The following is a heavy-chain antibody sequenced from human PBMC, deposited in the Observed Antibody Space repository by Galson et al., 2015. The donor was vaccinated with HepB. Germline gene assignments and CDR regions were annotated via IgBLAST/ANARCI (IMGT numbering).Heavy chain of an antibody. CDR2: IYSDGSNK. CDR3: ARELGCSGGNCYGAFHI. D-gene: IGHD2-15*01. CDR1: GFTFNSYG. V-gene: IGHV3-33*01. Sequence: SLRLSCAASGFTFNSYGVHWVRQAPGKGLEWVAIIYSDGSNKYYADSVKGRFTISRDNSKSTLYLQMNSLRAEDTAVYYCARELGCSGGNCYGAFHIWGQGTMVTVSS. J-gene: IGHJ3*02.